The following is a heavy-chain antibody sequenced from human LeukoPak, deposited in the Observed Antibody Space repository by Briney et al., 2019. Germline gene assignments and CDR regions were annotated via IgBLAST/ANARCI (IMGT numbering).Heavy chain of an antibody. D-gene: IGHD2/OR15-2a*01. Sequence: SETLSLTCTVSGGSISSYYWSWIRQPAGKGLEWIGRIYTSGSTNYNPSLKSRVTMSVDTSKNQFSLKLSSVTAADTAVYYCARLYACSSQHAFDIWGQGTMVTVSS. CDR1: GGSISSYY. J-gene: IGHJ3*02. CDR3: ARLYACSSQHAFDI. V-gene: IGHV4-4*07. CDR2: IYTSGST.